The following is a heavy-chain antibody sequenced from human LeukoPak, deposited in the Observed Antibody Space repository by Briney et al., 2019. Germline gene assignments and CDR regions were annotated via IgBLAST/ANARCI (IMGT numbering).Heavy chain of an antibody. Sequence: SETLSLTCTVSGASISSRGYSWDWIRQPPGKGLEWIGTIYYSGTTYFNPSLRSRVIILVDTSKNQFSLKMSSVTAADTAVYFCARALYSDYLYFDYWGQGSLVTVSS. V-gene: IGHV4-39*07. CDR2: IYYSGTT. D-gene: IGHD4-11*01. CDR1: GASISSRGYS. J-gene: IGHJ4*02. CDR3: ARALYSDYLYFDY.